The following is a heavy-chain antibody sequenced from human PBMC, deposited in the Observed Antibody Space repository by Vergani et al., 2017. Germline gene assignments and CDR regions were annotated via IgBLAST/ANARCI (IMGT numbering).Heavy chain of an antibody. CDR3: ARDGRIDAEGTELEY. Sequence: EVQLVESGGGLVQPGGSLRLSCAASGFTFSRPWMHWVRQAPGKGLVWVSRVNPEGTNTPYADSVKGRFTISRDNAKNMMYLQLNSLRDEDTAVYYCARDGRIDAEGTELEYWGQGTLVTVSS. V-gene: IGHV3-74*01. CDR1: GFTFSRPW. CDR2: VNPEGTNT. D-gene: IGHD1-14*01. J-gene: IGHJ4*02.